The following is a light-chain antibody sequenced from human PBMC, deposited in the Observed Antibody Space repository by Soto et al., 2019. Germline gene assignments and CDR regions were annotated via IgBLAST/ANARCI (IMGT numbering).Light chain of an antibody. CDR3: QQSYTTPPWT. CDR2: DAS. Sequence: DIQMTQSPSSLSASVGDRVTITCRASQSISSYLNWSQQKPGKAPKVLIYDASSLQSGVPSRFSGSGSGTDFTLTISILQPEDFATYYCQQSYTTPPWTFGQGTKVDIK. CDR1: QSISSY. J-gene: IGKJ1*01. V-gene: IGKV1-39*01.